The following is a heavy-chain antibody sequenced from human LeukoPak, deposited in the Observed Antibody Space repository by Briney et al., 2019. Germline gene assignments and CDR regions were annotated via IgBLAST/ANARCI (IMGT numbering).Heavy chain of an antibody. CDR1: GGSFSGYY. V-gene: IGHV4-34*01. J-gene: IGHJ4*02. Sequence: SETLSLTCAVYGGSFSGYYWSWTRQPPGKGLEWIGEINHSGSTNYNPSLKSRVTISVDTSKNQFSLKLSSVTAADTAVYYCARDTSSGWYRYFDYWGQGTLVTVSS. CDR3: ARDTSSGWYRYFDY. D-gene: IGHD6-19*01. CDR2: INHSGST.